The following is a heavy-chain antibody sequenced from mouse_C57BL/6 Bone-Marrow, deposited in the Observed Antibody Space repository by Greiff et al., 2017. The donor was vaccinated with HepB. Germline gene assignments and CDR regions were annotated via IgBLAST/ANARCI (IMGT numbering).Heavy chain of an antibody. CDR3: ARSSPLYYGSTFAY. D-gene: IGHD1-1*01. J-gene: IGHJ3*01. V-gene: IGHV1-53*01. CDR1: GYTFTSYW. CDR2: INPSNGGT. Sequence: QVQLQQSGTELVKPGASVKLSCKASGYTFTSYWMHWVKQRPGQGLEWIGNINPSNGGTNYNEKFKSKATLTVDKSSSTAYMQLSSLTSEDSAVYYCARSSPLYYGSTFAYWGQGTLVTVSA.